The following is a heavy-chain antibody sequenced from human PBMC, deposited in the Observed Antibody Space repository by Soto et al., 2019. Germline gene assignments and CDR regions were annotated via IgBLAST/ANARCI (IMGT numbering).Heavy chain of an antibody. V-gene: IGHV3-23*01. CDR3: AKDATAVNGVWDPFDM. CDR2: VGGSDTDK. CDR1: GFTCSAYA. J-gene: IGHJ3*02. Sequence: EVQLLESGGGVIQPGGSLRLSCAASGFTCSAYAMSWVRQAPGKGLQWVSGVGGSDTDKHYADSVRGRFTVSRDNFKNTLYLHMNSLRADDTAVYYCAKDATAVNGVWDPFDMWGQGTEVPVSS. D-gene: IGHD2-8*01.